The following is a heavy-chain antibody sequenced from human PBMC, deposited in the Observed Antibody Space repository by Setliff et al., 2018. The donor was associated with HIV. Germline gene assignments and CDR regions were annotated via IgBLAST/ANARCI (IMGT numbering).Heavy chain of an antibody. V-gene: IGHV5-51*01. Sequence: PGESLKISCKGSGYSFSSYWIGWVRQKPGKGLEWMGIIYPGGSDTRYSPSFQGQVTISADKSISTAYLQWRSLKASDTAMYYCARRLRYCTSTSCPAAAFDIWGRGKTVTVSS. CDR3: ARRLRYCTSTSCPAAAFDI. D-gene: IGHD2-2*01. CDR2: IYPGGSDT. J-gene: IGHJ3*02. CDR1: GYSFSSYW.